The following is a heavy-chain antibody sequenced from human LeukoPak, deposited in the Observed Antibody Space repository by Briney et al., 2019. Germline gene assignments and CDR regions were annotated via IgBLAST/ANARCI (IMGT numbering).Heavy chain of an antibody. CDR3: ARRSRSGSYYRDYLWFDP. V-gene: IGHV1-8*01. D-gene: IGHD3-10*01. J-gene: IGHJ5*02. CDR2: MNPNSGNT. Sequence: ASVKVSCKASGYTFTSYDINWVRQATGQGLEWMGWMNPNSGNTGYAQKFQGRVTMTRNTSISTAYMELSSLRSEDTAVYYGARRSRSGSYYRDYLWFDPWGQGTLVTVSS. CDR1: GYTFTSYD.